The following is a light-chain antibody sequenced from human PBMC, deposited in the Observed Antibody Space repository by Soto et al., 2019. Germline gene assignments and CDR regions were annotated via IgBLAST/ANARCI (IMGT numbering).Light chain of an antibody. CDR3: SSYAGSNNLL. CDR1: SSDVGAYDY. Sequence: QSVLSQTPSASWSPGHLVTISCTGTSSDVGAYDYVSWYQQHPGKAPKLMIYEVTKRPSGVPDRFSGSKSGNTASLTVSGLQVEDEAEYYCSSYAGSNNLLFGGGTNVTVL. CDR2: EVT. V-gene: IGLV2-8*01. J-gene: IGLJ2*01.